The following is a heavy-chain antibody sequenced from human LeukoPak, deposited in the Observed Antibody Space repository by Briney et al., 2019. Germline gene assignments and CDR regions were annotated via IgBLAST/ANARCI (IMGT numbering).Heavy chain of an antibody. V-gene: IGHV4-39*07. J-gene: IGHJ4*02. CDR3: ASSGGDYDILTGYRNRKTFDY. CDR1: GGSISNSSYD. CDR2: INHSGST. Sequence: SETLSLTCTVSGGSISNSSYDWGWSRQPPGKGLEWLGEINHSGSTNYNPSLKSRVTISVDTSKNQFSLKLSSVTAADTAVYYCASSGGDYDILTGYRNRKTFDYWGQGTLVTVSS. D-gene: IGHD3-9*01.